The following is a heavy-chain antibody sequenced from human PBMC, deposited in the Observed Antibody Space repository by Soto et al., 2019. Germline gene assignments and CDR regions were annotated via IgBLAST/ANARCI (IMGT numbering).Heavy chain of an antibody. CDR3: ARRWSGTDY. V-gene: IGHV4-59*01. CDR1: GGSISIFY. D-gene: IGHD3-10*01. J-gene: IGHJ4*02. CDR2: VHNSGST. Sequence: LSLTCTVSGGSISIFYWSWIRQPPGKGLEWIGYVHNSGSTSYNPTLRGRATISADTSKNQFALDLRSVTTADTAIYYCARRWSGTDYWGQGTLVSVSS.